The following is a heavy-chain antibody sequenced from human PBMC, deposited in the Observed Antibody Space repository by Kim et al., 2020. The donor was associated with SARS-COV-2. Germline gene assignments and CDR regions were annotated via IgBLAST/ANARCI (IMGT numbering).Heavy chain of an antibody. CDR2: ISSSSSYI. J-gene: IGHJ4*02. CDR3: ARDRLAAAGTRADY. CDR1: GFTFSSYS. D-gene: IGHD6-13*01. Sequence: GGSLRLSCAASGFTFSSYSMNWVRQAPGKGLEWVSSISSSSSYIYYADSVKGRFTISRDNAKNSLYLQMNSLRAEDTAVYYCARDRLAAAGTRADYWGQGTLVTVSS. V-gene: IGHV3-21*01.